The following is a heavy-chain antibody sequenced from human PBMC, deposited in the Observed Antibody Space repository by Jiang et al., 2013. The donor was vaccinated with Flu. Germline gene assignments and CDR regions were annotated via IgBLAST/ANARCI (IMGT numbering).Heavy chain of an antibody. CDR1: GGTFSSYA. CDR2: IIPIFGTA. CDR3: ALSYDSSGYYRY. V-gene: IGHV1-69*01. Sequence: KASGGTFSSYAISWVRQAPGQGLEWMGGIIPIFGTANYAQKFQGRVTITADESTSTAYMELSSLRSEDTAVYYCALSYDSSGYYRYWGQGTLVTVSS. D-gene: IGHD3-22*01. J-gene: IGHJ4*02.